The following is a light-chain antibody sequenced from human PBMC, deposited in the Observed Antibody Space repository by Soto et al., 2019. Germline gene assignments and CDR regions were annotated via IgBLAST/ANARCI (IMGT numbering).Light chain of an antibody. V-gene: IGLV1-51*01. CDR2: DDN. CDR3: GSWDSSLSAYV. J-gene: IGLJ1*01. CDR1: SCNIGGNY. Sequence: QSVLTQPPSVSAAPGQKVTISCSGSSCNIGGNYVSLYQQLPGTAPKLLIYDDNKRPPGIPDRFSGSKSGTSATLGITGFQTGDEADYYCGSWDSSLSAYVFGTGTKVTVL.